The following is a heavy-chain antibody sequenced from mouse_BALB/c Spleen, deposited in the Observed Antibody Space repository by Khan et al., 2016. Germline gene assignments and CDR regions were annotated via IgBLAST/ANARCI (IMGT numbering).Heavy chain of an antibody. CDR2: ISYSGST. CDR3: AEYDDYYFDY. D-gene: IGHD2-4*01. Sequence: EVQLQESGPSLVKPSQTLSLTCSVTGDSITSGYWNWIRKFPGNKLEYMGYISYSGSTSYNPSLKSGISITRDTSTNQFYLQLNSVTTAETATYYCAEYDDYYFDYWGQGTTLTVSS. V-gene: IGHV3-8*02. J-gene: IGHJ2*01. CDR1: GDSITSGY.